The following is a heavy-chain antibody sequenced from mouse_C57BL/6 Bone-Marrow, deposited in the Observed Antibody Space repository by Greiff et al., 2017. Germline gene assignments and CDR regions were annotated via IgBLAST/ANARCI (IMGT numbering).Heavy chain of an antibody. V-gene: IGHV1-42*01. Sequence: VQLQQSGPELVKPGASVKISCKASGYSFTGYYMNWVKQSPEKSLEWIGEINPSTGGTTYNQKFKAKATLTVDKSSSTAYMQLKSLTSEDSAVYYCARSGFYYGNYEDYWGQGTTRTVSS. J-gene: IGHJ2*01. CDR1: GYSFTGYY. D-gene: IGHD2-1*01. CDR3: ARSGFYYGNYEDY. CDR2: INPSTGGT.